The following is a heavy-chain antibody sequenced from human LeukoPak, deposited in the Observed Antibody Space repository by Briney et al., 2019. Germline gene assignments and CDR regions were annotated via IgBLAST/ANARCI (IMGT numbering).Heavy chain of an antibody. Sequence: ASVKVSCKASGYTFTGYYMHWVRQAPGQGLEWMGRINPNSGGTNYAQEFQGRVTMTRDTSISTAYMELSRLRSDDTAVYYCASYCTNGVCYDGNYYYYGMDVWGQGTTVTVSS. D-gene: IGHD2-8*01. CDR1: GYTFTGYY. V-gene: IGHV1-2*06. J-gene: IGHJ6*02. CDR2: INPNSGGT. CDR3: ASYCTNGVCYDGNYYYYGMDV.